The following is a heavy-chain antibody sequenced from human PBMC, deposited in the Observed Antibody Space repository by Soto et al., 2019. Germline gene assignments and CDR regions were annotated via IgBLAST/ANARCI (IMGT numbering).Heavy chain of an antibody. CDR1: GGSISSGDYY. CDR3: ASVEIPGCYYGSGNWFDP. D-gene: IGHD3-10*01. Sequence: SSETLSLTCTVSGGSISSGDYYWSWIRQSQGKGLEGIGYIYYSGSTYSRPSLKSRVTISVDTPTNQFALKLSSVTAADTAVYACASVEIPGCYYGSGNWFDPWGQGTLVTVSS. V-gene: IGHV4-30-4*01. J-gene: IGHJ5*02. CDR2: IYYSGST.